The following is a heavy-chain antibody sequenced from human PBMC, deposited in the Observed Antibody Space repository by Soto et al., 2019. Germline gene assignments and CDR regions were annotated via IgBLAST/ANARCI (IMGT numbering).Heavy chain of an antibody. CDR3: ARDVSSSPADLFDY. Sequence: GGSLRLSCVASGFPFDSYGIHWVRRAPGKGLEWVATIGFAGNNKYYADSVKGRFTISRDNSKNTLYLHINSLKVDDTGMYYCARDVSSSPADLFDYWGQGTLVTVSS. D-gene: IGHD3-10*01. V-gene: IGHV3-33*01. CDR1: GFPFDSYG. CDR2: IGFAGNNK. J-gene: IGHJ4*02.